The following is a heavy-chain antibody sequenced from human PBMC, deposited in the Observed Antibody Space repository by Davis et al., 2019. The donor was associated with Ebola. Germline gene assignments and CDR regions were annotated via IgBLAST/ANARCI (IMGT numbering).Heavy chain of an antibody. Sequence: SVPVSRKASLYTFTSHDIYRVRQATAQGLEWLGRMNPNSGNTGYAQKFQGRVTMTRNTPISTAYMELSSLRSEDTAVYYCARGRQLGVFSRSPSENYWGQGTLVTVSS. CDR1: LYTFTSHD. J-gene: IGHJ4*02. D-gene: IGHD6-13*01. V-gene: IGHV1-8*02. CDR2: MNPNSGNT. CDR3: ARGRQLGVFSRSPSENY.